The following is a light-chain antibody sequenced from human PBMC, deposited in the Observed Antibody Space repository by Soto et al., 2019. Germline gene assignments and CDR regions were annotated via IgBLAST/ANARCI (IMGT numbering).Light chain of an antibody. CDR1: SYNIGAGYD. V-gene: IGLV1-40*01. Sequence: QSVLTQPPSVSGAPGQRVTISCTGSSYNIGAGYDVHWYQQLPGTAPKLLIYGNSNRPSGVPDRFSGSKSGTSASLAITGLQAEDEADYYCQSYDSSVSGWVFGGGTQLTVL. CDR3: QSYDSSVSGWV. CDR2: GNS. J-gene: IGLJ3*02.